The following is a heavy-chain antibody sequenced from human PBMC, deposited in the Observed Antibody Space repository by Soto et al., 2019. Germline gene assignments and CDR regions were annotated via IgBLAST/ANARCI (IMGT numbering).Heavy chain of an antibody. CDR2: ISYDGSDK. D-gene: IGHD5-12*01. V-gene: IGHV3-30*18. CDR1: GFTFNNSC. J-gene: IGHJ6*02. CDR3: VKDRVPGAYGNYYGMDV. Sequence: QVQLVESGGGVVQPGRSLRLSCRVSGFTFNNSCMHWVRQAPGKGLEWMAVISYDGSDKYYADSVKGRVIISRDNSKNTLNLEMNSLRAEDTAIYYCVKDRVPGAYGNYYGMDVWGQGTTVTVSS.